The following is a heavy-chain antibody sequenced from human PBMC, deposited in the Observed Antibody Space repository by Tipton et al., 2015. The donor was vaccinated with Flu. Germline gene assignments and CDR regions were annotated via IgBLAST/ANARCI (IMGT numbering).Heavy chain of an antibody. D-gene: IGHD1-7*01. Sequence: LRLSCTVTGYYISSGYYWGWIRQPPGKELEWIGSIYHSGSTYYNPSLQSRVTISVDTSKNQFSLKLSSVTAVDTAVYYCASFITEYNWNYGEGLDYWGQGTLLTGSS. CDR2: IYHSGST. V-gene: IGHV4-38-2*02. CDR3: ASFITEYNWNYGEGLDY. J-gene: IGHJ4*02. CDR1: GYYISSGYY.